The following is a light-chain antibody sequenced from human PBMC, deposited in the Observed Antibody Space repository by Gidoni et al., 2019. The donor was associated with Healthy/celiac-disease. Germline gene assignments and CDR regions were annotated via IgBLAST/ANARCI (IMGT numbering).Light chain of an antibody. CDR1: SSDVGGYNY. Sequence: PGQSITISCTGTSSDVGGYNYVSWYQQHPVKAPKLIIYDVSNRPSGVSNRFSGSKSGITASLTISGLQAEDEADYYCSSYTSSSTLDVVFGGGTKLTVL. V-gene: IGLV2-14*04. J-gene: IGLJ2*01. CDR3: SSYTSSSTLDVV. CDR2: DVS.